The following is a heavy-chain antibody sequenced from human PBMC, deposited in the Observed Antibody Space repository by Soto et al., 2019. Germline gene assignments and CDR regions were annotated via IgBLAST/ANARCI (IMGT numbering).Heavy chain of an antibody. J-gene: IGHJ5*02. Sequence: PGESLKISCNGAGYSFTIYWISWVRQMPGKGLEWMGRIDPSDSYTNYSPSFQGHVTISADKSISTAYLQWSSLKASDTAMYYCARQRGRIVVVPAGILNNWFDPWGQGTLVTVSS. CDR2: IDPSDSYT. V-gene: IGHV5-10-1*01. CDR3: ARQRGRIVVVPAGILNNWFDP. CDR1: GYSFTIYW. D-gene: IGHD2-2*01.